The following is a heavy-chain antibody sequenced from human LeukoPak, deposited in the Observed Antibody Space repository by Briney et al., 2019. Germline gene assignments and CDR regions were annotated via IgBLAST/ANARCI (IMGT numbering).Heavy chain of an antibody. CDR1: GFTFSSYW. V-gene: IGHV3-7*01. CDR2: IKQDGSEI. Sequence: GGSLRLSCAASGFTFSSYWMSWVRQAPGKGLEWVANIKQDGSEIYYVDSVKGRFTISRDNAKNSLYLQMNSLRAEDTAVYYCARDRKQQLSDYWGQGTLVTVSS. J-gene: IGHJ4*02. CDR3: ARDRKQQLSDY. D-gene: IGHD6-13*01.